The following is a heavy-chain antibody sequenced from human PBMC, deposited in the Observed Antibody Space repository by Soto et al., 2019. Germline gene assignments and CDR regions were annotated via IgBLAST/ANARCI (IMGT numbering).Heavy chain of an antibody. Sequence: EVQLVESGGGLVKPGGSLRLSCAASGFTFSNAWMSWVRQAPGKGLEWVGRIKSKTDGGTKDYAAPVKGRFTISRDDSTNTLYLEMNSLKTEHTAVYYCTTQLLGATPLRSYYYGMDVWGQGTTVTVSS. CDR1: GFTFSNAW. J-gene: IGHJ6*02. V-gene: IGHV3-15*01. CDR2: IKSKTDGGTK. CDR3: TTQLLGATPLRSYYYGMDV. D-gene: IGHD3-16*01.